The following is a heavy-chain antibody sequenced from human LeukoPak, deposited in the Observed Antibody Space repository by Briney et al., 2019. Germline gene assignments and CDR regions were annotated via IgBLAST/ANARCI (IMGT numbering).Heavy chain of an antibody. D-gene: IGHD2-15*01. V-gene: IGHV3-48*01. CDR2: NSSSRRTI. CDR3: ARSSSRYCSGGSCYSGVLGYFDY. J-gene: IGHJ4*02. CDR1: GFTFSSYN. Sequence: GGSLRLSCAASGFTFSSYNINWVRQAPAKGLEWVSYNSSSRRTISYADSVKGRFTISRDNAKNSLYLQMNSLRAEDTAVYYCARSSSRYCSGGSCYSGVLGYFDYWGQGTLVTVSS.